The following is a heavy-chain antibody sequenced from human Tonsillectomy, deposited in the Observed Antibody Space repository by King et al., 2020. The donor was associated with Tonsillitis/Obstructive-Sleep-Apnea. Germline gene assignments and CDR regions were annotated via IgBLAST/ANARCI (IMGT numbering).Heavy chain of an antibody. Sequence: VQLVESGAEVKKPGASVKVSCKASGYTFTSYGISWVRQAPGQGLEWMGWISVYNGNTNYAQKLQGRVTMTTDTSTRIAYMELRSLRSDDTAVYYCARERSYDFWSAYPQNYFDYWGQGTLVTVSS. CDR2: ISVYNGNT. CDR1: GYTFTSYG. V-gene: IGHV1-18*01. J-gene: IGHJ4*02. D-gene: IGHD3-3*01. CDR3: ARERSYDFWSAYPQNYFDY.